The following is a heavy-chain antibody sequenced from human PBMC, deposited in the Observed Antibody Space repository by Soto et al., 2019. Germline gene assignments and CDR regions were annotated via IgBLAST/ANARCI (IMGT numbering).Heavy chain of an antibody. V-gene: IGHV3-74*01. CDR2: INSDGTST. J-gene: IGHJ4*02. CDR3: ARAPCTGTTSFSYFDS. D-gene: IGHD1-7*01. CDR1: GFTFSSYW. Sequence: PGGSLRLSCAASGFTFSSYWMHWVRQAPGKGLEWVSHINSDGTSTSFADSVKGRFTISRDNAKNTLYLQMNSLRAEDTAVYYCARAPCTGTTSFSYFDSRGQGTLVTVSS.